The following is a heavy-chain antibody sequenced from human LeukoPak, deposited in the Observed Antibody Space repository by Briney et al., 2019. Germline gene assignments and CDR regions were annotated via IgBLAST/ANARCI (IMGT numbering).Heavy chain of an antibody. CDR3: ARGSTVTTGGHAFDI. CDR1: GFTFSSYS. V-gene: IGHV3-21*03. CDR2: ISSSSSYI. Sequence: GGSLRLSCAASGFTFSSYSMNWVRQAPGKGLEWVSSISSSSSYIYYADSVKGRFTISRDNAKNSLYLQMNSLRAEDTPVYYCARGSTVTTGGHAFDIWGQGTMVTVSS. J-gene: IGHJ3*02. D-gene: IGHD4-17*01.